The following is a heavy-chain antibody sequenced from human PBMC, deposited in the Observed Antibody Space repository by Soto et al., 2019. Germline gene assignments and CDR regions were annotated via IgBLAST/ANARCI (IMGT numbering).Heavy chain of an antibody. CDR3: ASPMTTTDY. CDR1: GFTFSSYA. CDR2: ISGSGGST. D-gene: IGHD4-17*01. Sequence: EVQLLESGGGLVQPGGSLRLSCAASGFTFSSYAMSWVRQAPGKGLEWVSAISGSGGSTYYADSVKGRFTISRDNSKNTLYLHLNSLRVDDTATYYCASPMTTTDYWGQGTLVTVSS. J-gene: IGHJ4*02. V-gene: IGHV3-23*01.